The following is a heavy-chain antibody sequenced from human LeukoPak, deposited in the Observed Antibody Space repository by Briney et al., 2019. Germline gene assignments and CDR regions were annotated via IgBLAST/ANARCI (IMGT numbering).Heavy chain of an antibody. CDR3: ARDLTDAAFDI. CDR2: IYYSGST. Sequence: SETLSLTCTVSGGSISSYYWSWIRQPPVKGLEWIGYIYYSGSTNYNPSLKSRVTISVDTSKNQFSLKLSSVTAADTAVYYCARDLTDAAFDIWGQGTMVTVSS. CDR1: GGSISSYY. V-gene: IGHV4-59*01. J-gene: IGHJ3*02.